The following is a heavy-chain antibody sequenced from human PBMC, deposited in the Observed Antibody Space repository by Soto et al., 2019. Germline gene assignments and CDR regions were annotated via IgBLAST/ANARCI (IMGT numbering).Heavy chain of an antibody. Sequence: MKVSCKASVNTFTSSAMHWVRQAPGQRLEWMGWINAGNGNTKYSQKFQGRVTITRDTSASTAYMELSSLRSEDTAGYYCERECLERREFDYWGQGTLVTVSS. CDR2: INAGNGNT. CDR1: VNTFTSSA. D-gene: IGHD1-1*01. V-gene: IGHV1-3*01. CDR3: ERECLERREFDY. J-gene: IGHJ4*02.